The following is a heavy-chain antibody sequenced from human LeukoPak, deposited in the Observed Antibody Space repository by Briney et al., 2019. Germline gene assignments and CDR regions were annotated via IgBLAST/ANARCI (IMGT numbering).Heavy chain of an antibody. J-gene: IGHJ6*03. CDR2: ISGSGGGT. V-gene: IGHV3-23*01. D-gene: IGHD2/OR15-2a*01. Sequence: PGGSLRLPCAASGFTFSTYAMSWVRQAAGKGLEWVSLISGSGGGTYYADSVKGRFTISRDNSRNTVYMQMNSLRAEDTAVYYCAKDSRGYYYMDVWGKGTTVTVSS. CDR3: AKDSRGYYYMDV. CDR1: GFTFSTYA.